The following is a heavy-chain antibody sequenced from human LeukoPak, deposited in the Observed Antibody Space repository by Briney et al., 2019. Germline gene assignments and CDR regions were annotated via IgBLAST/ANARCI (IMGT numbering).Heavy chain of an antibody. CDR1: GFTVSSNY. J-gene: IGHJ4*02. D-gene: IGHD1-26*01. V-gene: IGHV3-53*01. Sequence: GSLRLSCAASGFTVSSNYMSWVRQAPGKGLEWVSVIYSGGSTNYADSVKGRFTISRDNSKNTLYLQMNSLRAEDTAVYYCARTLYSGSYYFDYWGQGTLVTVSS. CDR2: IYSGGST. CDR3: ARTLYSGSYYFDY.